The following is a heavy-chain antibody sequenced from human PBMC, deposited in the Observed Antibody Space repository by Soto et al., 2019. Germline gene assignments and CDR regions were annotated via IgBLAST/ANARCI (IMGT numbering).Heavy chain of an antibody. CDR2: IYYSGST. D-gene: IGHD6-13*01. V-gene: IGHV4-59*08. CDR1: GGAISSYY. CDR3: AGTGSSSIWYPCRFDY. Sequence: SGTLALTCTVSGGAISSYYWSWIRQPPGKGLEWIGYIYYSGSTNYNPSLKSRVTISVDTSKNQFSLKLSSVTAADTAVYYCAGTGSSSIWYPCRFDYWGQGTLVTVSS. J-gene: IGHJ4*02.